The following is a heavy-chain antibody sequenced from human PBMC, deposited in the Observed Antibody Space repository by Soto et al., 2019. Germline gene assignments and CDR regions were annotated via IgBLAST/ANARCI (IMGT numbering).Heavy chain of an antibody. CDR3: ARGMGAAWVTPLSH. J-gene: IGHJ4*02. CDR2: LYTADST. CDR1: GFNVDNVY. Sequence: EVQVVESGGGLIQPGGSLRLSCIASGFNVDNVYMSWVRQAPGKGLEWVSVLYTADSTNYADSVKGRFTISRDSSKNTVYLQMDSLRAGDTAVYYCARGMGAAWVTPLSHWGQGTLVIVSS. D-gene: IGHD2-21*02. V-gene: IGHV3-53*01.